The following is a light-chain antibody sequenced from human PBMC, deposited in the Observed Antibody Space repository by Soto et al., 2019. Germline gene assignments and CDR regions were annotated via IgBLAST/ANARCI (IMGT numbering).Light chain of an antibody. Sequence: QCALTQPPSVSGAPGQSIAISCTGTSSDVGSHDLVSWYQQQSGKVPKLIIYDVSSRPSGVSNRFSGSKSGNTASLTISGLQAEDEADYYCSSFTSTTTYVFGTGTKVTVL. CDR2: DVS. V-gene: IGLV2-14*02. J-gene: IGLJ1*01. CDR1: SSDVGSHDL. CDR3: SSFTSTTTYV.